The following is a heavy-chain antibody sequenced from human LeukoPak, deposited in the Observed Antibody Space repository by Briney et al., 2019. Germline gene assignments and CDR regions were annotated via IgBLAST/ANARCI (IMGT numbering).Heavy chain of an antibody. V-gene: IGHV5-51*01. CDR3: ARASRDGYNQNFDH. Sequence: GESLKISCKGLGYSFSSYWNAWVRQRPGKGLEWMGIIEPDDSGTRNDPSFQGQVTISADSSTSTAYLQWSSLRASDTAMYYCARASRDGYNQNFDHWGQGTLVTV. D-gene: IGHD5-24*01. CDR2: IEPDDSGT. CDR1: GYSFSSYW. J-gene: IGHJ4*02.